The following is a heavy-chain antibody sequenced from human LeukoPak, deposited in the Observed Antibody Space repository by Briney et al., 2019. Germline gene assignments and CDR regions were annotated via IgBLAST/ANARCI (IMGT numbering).Heavy chain of an antibody. CDR2: INPNSGGT. J-gene: IGHJ4*02. D-gene: IGHD5-18*01. CDR3: ARDTRGDTAMVL. V-gene: IGHV1-2*02. CDR1: GYTFTGYY. Sequence: ASVKVSCKASGYTFTGYYMHWVRQAPGQGLEWMGWINPNSGGTNCAQKFQGRVTMTRDTSISTAYMELSRLRSDDTAVYYCARDTRGDTAMVLWGQGTLVTVSS.